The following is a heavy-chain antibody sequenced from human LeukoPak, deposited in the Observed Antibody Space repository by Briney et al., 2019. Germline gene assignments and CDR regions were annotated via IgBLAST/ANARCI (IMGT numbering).Heavy chain of an antibody. CDR2: ISSSSYV. CDR3: ARHYKSSGSPGY. D-gene: IGHD6-19*01. CDR1: GFTFSSYS. Sequence: GGSLRLSCAASGFTFSSYSMKWVRQAPGKGVEWVSYISSSSYVYYSDAVEGGFTISRDNAKTSLYLQMNSLSAEDTAVYYCARHYKSSGSPGYWGQGTLVTVSS. J-gene: IGHJ4*02. V-gene: IGHV3-21*01.